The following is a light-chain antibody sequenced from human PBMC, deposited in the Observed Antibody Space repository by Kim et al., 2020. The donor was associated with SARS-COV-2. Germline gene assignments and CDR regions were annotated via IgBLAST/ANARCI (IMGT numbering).Light chain of an antibody. V-gene: IGLV3-21*04. CDR3: QVWDSSDDHRVV. CDR1: SIGSKS. Sequence: SYELTQPPSVSVAPGKTARIPCGGTSIGSKSVHWYQRKPGQAPVLVISYDSVRPSGIPERFSGSNSGNTATLTISRVEAGDEADYYCQVWDSSDDHRVVFGGGTQLTVL. CDR2: YDS. J-gene: IGLJ2*01.